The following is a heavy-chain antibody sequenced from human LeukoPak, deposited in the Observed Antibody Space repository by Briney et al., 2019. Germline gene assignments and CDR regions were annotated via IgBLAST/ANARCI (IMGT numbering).Heavy chain of an antibody. CDR3: ARDESGDNDAFDI. CDR1: GFIFSNSA. CDR2: ISGSSNYI. V-gene: IGHV3-21*01. D-gene: IGHD2-21*01. Sequence: GGSLRLSCAASGFIFSNSAMNWVRLAPGKGLEWVSSISGSSNYIYYADSVKGRFTISRGNAKNSLYLQTNSLRVEDTAVYYCARDESGDNDAFDIWGQGTMVTVSS. J-gene: IGHJ3*02.